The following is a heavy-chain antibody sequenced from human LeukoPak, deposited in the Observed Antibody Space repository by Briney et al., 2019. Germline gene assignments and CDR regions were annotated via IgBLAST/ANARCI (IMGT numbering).Heavy chain of an antibody. V-gene: IGHV3-9*01. D-gene: IGHD6-19*01. J-gene: IGHJ4*02. CDR3: AKGVSSGWHLADFDY. CDR1: GFTFDDYA. Sequence: GRSLRLSCAASGFTFDDYAMHWVRQAPGKGLEWVSGISWNSGCIGYADSVKGRFTISRDNAKNSLYLQMNSLRAEDTALYYCAKGVSSGWHLADFDYWGQGTLDTVSS. CDR2: ISWNSGCI.